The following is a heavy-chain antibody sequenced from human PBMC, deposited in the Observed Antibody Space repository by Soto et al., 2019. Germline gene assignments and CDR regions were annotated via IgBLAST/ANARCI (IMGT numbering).Heavy chain of an antibody. CDR3: ARDVEMATDGAFDI. CDR2: IIPIFGTA. D-gene: IGHD5-12*01. Sequence: QVQLVQSGAEVKKPGSSVKVSCKASGGTFSSYAISWVRQAPGQGLEWMGGIIPIFGTANYAQKFQGRVTITADKSTSTAYMDLSSLRSEDTAVYYCARDVEMATDGAFDIWGQGTMVTVSS. CDR1: GGTFSSYA. J-gene: IGHJ3*02. V-gene: IGHV1-69*06.